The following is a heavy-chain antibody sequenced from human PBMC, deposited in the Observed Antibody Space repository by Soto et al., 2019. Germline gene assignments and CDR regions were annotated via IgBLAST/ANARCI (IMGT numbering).Heavy chain of an antibody. J-gene: IGHJ5*02. D-gene: IGHD2-15*01. V-gene: IGHV1-3*01. CDR3: ARGIATGQLDP. CDR2: INPDNGNT. CDR1: GYTFTRYT. Sequence: GASVKVSCKASGYTFTRYTMNWVRQAPGQRLEWMGWINPDNGNTKSSQKFQNRVIITRDTSASTAYMDLSRLRSEDTAVYYCARGIATGQLDPWGQGTLVSVSS.